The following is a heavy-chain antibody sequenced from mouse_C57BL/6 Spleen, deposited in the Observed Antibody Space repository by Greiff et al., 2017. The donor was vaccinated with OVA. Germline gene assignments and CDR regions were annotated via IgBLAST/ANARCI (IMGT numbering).Heavy chain of an antibody. CDR3: ARSLVLRRDYAMDY. CDR1: GFTFSDYG. D-gene: IGHD1-1*01. V-gene: IGHV5-17*01. J-gene: IGHJ4*01. CDR2: ISSGSSTI. Sequence: EVQRVESGGGLVKPGGSLKLSCAASGFTFSDYGMHWVRQAPEKGLEWVAYISSGSSTIYYADTVKGRFTISRDNAKNTLFLQMTSLRSEDTAMYYCARSLVLRRDYAMDYWGQGTSVTVSS.